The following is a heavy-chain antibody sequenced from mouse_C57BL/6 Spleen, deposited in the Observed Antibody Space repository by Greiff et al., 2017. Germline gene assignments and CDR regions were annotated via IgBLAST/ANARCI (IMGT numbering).Heavy chain of an antibody. CDR1: GYTFTDYY. CDR2: IFPGSGST. V-gene: IGHV1-75*01. CDR3: ARRGIYYYGSGDYYAMDY. Sequence: QVQLQQSGPELVKPGASVKISCKASGYTFTDYYINWVKQRPGQGLEWIGWIFPGSGSTYYNEKFKGKATLTVDKSSSTAYMLLSSLTSEDSAVYFCARRGIYYYGSGDYYAMDYWGQGTSVTVSS. D-gene: IGHD1-1*01. J-gene: IGHJ4*01.